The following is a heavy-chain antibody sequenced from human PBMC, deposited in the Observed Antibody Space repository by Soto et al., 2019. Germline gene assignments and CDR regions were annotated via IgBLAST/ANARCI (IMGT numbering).Heavy chain of an antibody. CDR1: GFPFSSFS. CDR3: ANGRGPSASYGSFDS. Sequence: GGALRLSCVASGFPFSSFSMSWVRQAPGKGLEWVSSVGGSGFSTYYADSVKGRFTISRDNSKSTLYLEMNSLRGDDTAVYFCANGRGPSASYGSFDSCRPGTLVTFFS. J-gene: IGHJ4*02. CDR2: VGGSGFST. D-gene: IGHD3-10*01. V-gene: IGHV3-23*01.